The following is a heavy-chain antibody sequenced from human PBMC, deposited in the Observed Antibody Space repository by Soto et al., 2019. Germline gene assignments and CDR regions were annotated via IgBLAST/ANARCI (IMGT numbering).Heavy chain of an antibody. D-gene: IGHD2-15*01. CDR3: ARGSLYCSGGSCSNGFDP. J-gene: IGHJ5*02. V-gene: IGHV4-34*01. CDR1: GGSFSGYY. Sequence: SETLSLTCAVYGGSFSGYYWSWIRQPPGKGLEWIGEINHSGSTNYNPSLKSRVTISVDTSKNQFSLKLSSVTAADTAVYYCARGSLYCSGGSCSNGFDPWGQGTLVTASS. CDR2: INHSGST.